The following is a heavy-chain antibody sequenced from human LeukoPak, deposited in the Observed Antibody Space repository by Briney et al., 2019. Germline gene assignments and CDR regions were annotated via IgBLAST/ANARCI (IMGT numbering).Heavy chain of an antibody. CDR2: INWSGGST. CDR3: ARAPITSPFYFDY. J-gene: IGHJ4*02. CDR1: GFAFDEHG. Sequence: PGGSLRLSCTASGFAFDEHGMSWVRQVPGKGLEWVSGINWSGGSTGYADPLRVRFTISRDNAKNSLYLQMDSLRAEDTALYYCARAPITSPFYFDYWGQGTLVTVSS. V-gene: IGHV3-20*04. D-gene: IGHD2-2*01.